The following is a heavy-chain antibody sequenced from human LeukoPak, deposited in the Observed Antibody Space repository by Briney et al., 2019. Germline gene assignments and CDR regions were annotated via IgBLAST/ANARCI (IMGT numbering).Heavy chain of an antibody. V-gene: IGHV1-2*02. Sequence: GASVKVSCKASGYTFTGYYMHWVRQAPGQGLEWMGWINPNSGGTDYAQKFQGRVTMTRNTSISTAYMELSSLRSEDTAVYYCARGRVFVDSSSLRFDPWGQGTLVTVSS. CDR1: GYTFTGYY. CDR2: INPNSGGT. J-gene: IGHJ5*02. D-gene: IGHD6-6*01. CDR3: ARGRVFVDSSSLRFDP.